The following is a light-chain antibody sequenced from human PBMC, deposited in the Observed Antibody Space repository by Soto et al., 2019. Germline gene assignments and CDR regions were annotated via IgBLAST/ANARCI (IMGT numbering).Light chain of an antibody. CDR2: GAS. V-gene: IGKV3-15*01. J-gene: IGKJ4*01. Sequence: EIVMTQSPATLSLSPGQRATLSCRASQSVSSNLAWYQQILGQAPRLLISGASTRATGIPARFTGSGSGSEFTLTISSLQPEDFGTYYCQQLHAYPLTFGGGTKVDIK. CDR3: QQLHAYPLT. CDR1: QSVSSN.